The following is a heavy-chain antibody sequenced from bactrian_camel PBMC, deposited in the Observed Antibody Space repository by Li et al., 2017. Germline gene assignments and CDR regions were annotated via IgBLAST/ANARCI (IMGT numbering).Heavy chain of an antibody. CDR2: ISPTGSTS. D-gene: IGHD1*01. CDR3: AAERYLCTWRPKY. CDR1: GLSNY. V-gene: IGHV3S63*01. J-gene: IGHJ4*01. Sequence: HVQLVESGGGSVQAGGSLRLSCTASGLSNYMGWFRQAPGKDREGVATISPTGSTSYDVNSVKGRFTISQDNAKDTVFLQMNSLKPEDTAMYYCAAERYLCTWRPKYWGQGTQVTVS.